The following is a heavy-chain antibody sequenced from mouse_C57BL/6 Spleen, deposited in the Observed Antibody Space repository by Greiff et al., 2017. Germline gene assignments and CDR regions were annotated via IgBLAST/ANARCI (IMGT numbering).Heavy chain of an antibody. V-gene: IGHV1-81*01. CDR3: ARWDYYGSSYVDY. Sequence: QVQLKESGAELARPGASVKLSCKASGYTFTSYGISWVKQRTGQGLEWIGEIYPRSGNTYYNEKFKGKATLTADKSSSTAYMELRSLTSEDSAVYFCARWDYYGSSYVDYWGQGTTLTVSS. CDR2: IYPRSGNT. CDR1: GYTFTSYG. J-gene: IGHJ2*01. D-gene: IGHD1-1*01.